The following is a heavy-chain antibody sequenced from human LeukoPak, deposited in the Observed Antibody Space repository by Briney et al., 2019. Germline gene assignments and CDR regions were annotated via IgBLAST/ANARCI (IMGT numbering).Heavy chain of an antibody. V-gene: IGHV1-69*04. CDR3: ARDPANGDYDDY. Sequence: SVKVSCKASGGTFSSYTISWVRRAPGQGLEWMGRIIPILGIANYAQKFQGRVMITADKSTSTAYMELSSLRSEDTAVYYCARDPANGDYDDYWGQGTLVTVSS. CDR1: GGTFSSYT. CDR2: IIPILGIA. D-gene: IGHD4-17*01. J-gene: IGHJ4*02.